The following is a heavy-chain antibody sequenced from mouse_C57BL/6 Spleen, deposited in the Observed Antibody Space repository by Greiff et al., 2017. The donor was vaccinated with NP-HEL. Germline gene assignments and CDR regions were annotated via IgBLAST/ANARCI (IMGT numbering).Heavy chain of an antibody. D-gene: IGHD2-3*01. V-gene: IGHV5-12*01. Sequence: EVHLVESGGGLVQPGGSLKLSCAASGFTFSDYYMYWVRQTPEKRLEWVAYISNGGGSTYYPDTVKGRFTISRDNAKNTLYLQMSRLKSEDPAMYCCARHVYDGLYFDYWGQGTTLTVSS. CDR3: ARHVYDGLYFDY. CDR2: ISNGGGST. J-gene: IGHJ2*01. CDR1: GFTFSDYY.